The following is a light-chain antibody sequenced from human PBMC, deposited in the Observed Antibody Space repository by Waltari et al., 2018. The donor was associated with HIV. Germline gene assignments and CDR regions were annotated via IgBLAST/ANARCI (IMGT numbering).Light chain of an antibody. Sequence: QSALTQPPAASGSPGQSVTISCTGTSNDIGPYNYVSWYQQYPDKAPRLLMYEVNRRPSGVPGRFSGSKSGNTASLTVSGLQAEDEADYYCSSYAGSGNLLLFGGGTKVTVL. CDR2: EVN. V-gene: IGLV2-8*01. J-gene: IGLJ6*01. CDR3: SSYAGSGNLLL. CDR1: SNDIGPYNY.